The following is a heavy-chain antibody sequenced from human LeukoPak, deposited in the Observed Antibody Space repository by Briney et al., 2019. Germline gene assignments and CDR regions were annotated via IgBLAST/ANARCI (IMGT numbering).Heavy chain of an antibody. CDR3: ARSSVTMVRGVIYDAFDI. D-gene: IGHD3-10*01. Sequence: SETLSLTCSVSGGSINSDGYYWSWIRHHPGKGLEWIGYIYFSGSTYYNPSLKSRVTISVDTSKNHFSLKLSSVTAADTAVYYCARSSVTMVRGVIYDAFDIWGQGTMVTVSS. V-gene: IGHV4-31*03. CDR2: IYFSGST. CDR1: GGSINSDGYY. J-gene: IGHJ3*02.